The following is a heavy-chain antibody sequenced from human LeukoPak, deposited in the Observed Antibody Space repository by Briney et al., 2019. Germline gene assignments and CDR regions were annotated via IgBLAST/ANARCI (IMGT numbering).Heavy chain of an antibody. V-gene: IGHV4-34*01. CDR1: GGSFSGYY. Sequence: PSETLSLTCAVYGGSFSGYYWSWIRQPPGKGLEWIGEINHSGSTNYNPSLKSRVTISVDTSKNQFSLKLSSVTAADTAVYYCARFQWNWFDPWGLGTLVTVSS. CDR2: INHSGST. J-gene: IGHJ5*02. D-gene: IGHD2-8*01. CDR3: ARFQWNWFDP.